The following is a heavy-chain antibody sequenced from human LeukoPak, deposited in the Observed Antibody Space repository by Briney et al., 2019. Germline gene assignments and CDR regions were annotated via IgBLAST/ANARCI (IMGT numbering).Heavy chain of an antibody. Sequence: GGSLRLSCAASGFTFSRYAMSWVRQAPGKGLEWVSYISSSSSTMYYADSVKGRFSISRDNAKNSLYLQMNSLRAEDTAVYYCAELGITMIGGVWGKGTTVTISS. V-gene: IGHV3-48*01. J-gene: IGHJ6*04. CDR1: GFTFSRYA. CDR2: ISSSSSTM. D-gene: IGHD3-10*02. CDR3: AELGITMIGGV.